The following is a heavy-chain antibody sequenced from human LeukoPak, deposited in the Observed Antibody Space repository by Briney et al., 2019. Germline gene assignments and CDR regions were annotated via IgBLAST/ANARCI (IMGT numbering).Heavy chain of an antibody. CDR2: IYTSGST. CDR1: GGSISSGSYY. Sequence: PSETLSLTCTVSGGSISSGSYYWSWIRQPAGKGLEWIGRIYTSGSTNYNPSLKSRVTISVDTSKNQFSLKLSSVTAADTAVYYCARDGGGVGATPRWGQGTLVTVSS. V-gene: IGHV4-61*02. D-gene: IGHD1-26*01. CDR3: ARDGGGVGATPR. J-gene: IGHJ4*02.